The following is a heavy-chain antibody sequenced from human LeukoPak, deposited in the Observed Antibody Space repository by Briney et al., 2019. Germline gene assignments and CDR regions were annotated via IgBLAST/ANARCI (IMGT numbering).Heavy chain of an antibody. J-gene: IGHJ4*02. CDR1: GFSFSGCS. Sequence: PGGSLRVSCAASGFSFSGCSLSWVRQAPGKGLEWVATINEVGSKTYYDDSVEGRFTISRDNAKNSLYLEMSSLRAEDTAVYYCARLLGTVTTFDYWGQGTLVTVSS. D-gene: IGHD1-26*01. CDR2: INEVGSKT. V-gene: IGHV3-7*01. CDR3: ARLLGTVTTFDY.